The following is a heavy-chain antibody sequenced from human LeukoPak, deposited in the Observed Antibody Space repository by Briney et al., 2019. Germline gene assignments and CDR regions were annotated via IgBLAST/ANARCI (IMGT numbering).Heavy chain of an antibody. CDR1: GLPIGDFA. J-gene: IGHJ4*02. Sequence: GGSLRLSCVASGLPIGDFAMHWVRQAPGKGLEWVSLISGDGVSTFYADSVKGRFSISRDNSKNSLSLEMNSLRTEDTAMYYCARESGKFDYWGQGTLVAVSS. V-gene: IGHV3-43*02. CDR2: ISGDGVST. CDR3: ARESGKFDY.